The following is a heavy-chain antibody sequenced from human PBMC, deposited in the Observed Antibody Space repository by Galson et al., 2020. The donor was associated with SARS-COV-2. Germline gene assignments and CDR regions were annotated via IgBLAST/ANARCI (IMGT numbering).Heavy chain of an antibody. CDR3: ARSIVVPAAMGNYYGMDV. CDR2: IIPIFGTA. Sequence: SVKVSCKASGGTFSSYAISWVRQAPGQGLEWMGGIIPIFGTANYAQKFQGRVTITADESTSTAYMELSSLRSEDTAVYYCARSIVVPAAMGNYYGMDVWGQGTTVTVSS. CDR1: GGTFSSYA. J-gene: IGHJ6*02. V-gene: IGHV1-69*13. D-gene: IGHD2-2*01.